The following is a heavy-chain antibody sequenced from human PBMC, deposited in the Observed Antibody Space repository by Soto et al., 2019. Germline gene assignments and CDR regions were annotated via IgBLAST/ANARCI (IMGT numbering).Heavy chain of an antibody. V-gene: IGHV1-18*01. D-gene: IGHD3-3*01. J-gene: IGHJ1*01. CDR1: GYIFSNHG. CDR3: AREVWSGYYST. CDR2: ISAYNGNT. Sequence: QVQLVQSGAEVRKPGASVRVSCKTSGYIFSNHGISWVRQAPGQGLEWMGWISAYNGNTDYAQRLQGRVTMTTDTSTSTGYMELRSLKSDDTTVYYCAREVWSGYYSTWGQGTLFTVSS.